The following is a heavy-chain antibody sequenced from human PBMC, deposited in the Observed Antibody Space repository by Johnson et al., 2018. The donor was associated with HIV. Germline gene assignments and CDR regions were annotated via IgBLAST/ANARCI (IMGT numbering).Heavy chain of an antibody. V-gene: IGHV3-7*02. CDR2: IKRDGSET. CDR1: GFTFSDYY. Sequence: VQLVESGGGLVKPGGSLRLSCAASGFTFSDYYMSWVRQAPGKGLEWVANIKRDGSETYYGDSVKGRFTISRDNAKNSLYLQMNSLRAEDTAVYYCAKGRGGGEAFDIWGQGTMVTVSS. J-gene: IGHJ3*02. CDR3: AKGRGGGEAFDI.